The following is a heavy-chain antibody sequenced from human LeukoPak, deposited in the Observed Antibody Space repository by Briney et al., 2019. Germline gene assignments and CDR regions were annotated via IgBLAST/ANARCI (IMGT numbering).Heavy chain of an antibody. CDR3: ARDLYGDYRDAFDI. CDR1: GFTFSSYG. Sequence: GGSLRLSCAASGFTFSSYGMHWVRQAPGKGLEWVAFIRYDGSNKYYADSVKGRFTISRDNSKNTLYLQMNSLRAEDTAVYYCARDLYGDYRDAFDIWGQGTMVTVSS. D-gene: IGHD4-17*01. CDR2: IRYDGSNK. V-gene: IGHV3-30*02. J-gene: IGHJ3*02.